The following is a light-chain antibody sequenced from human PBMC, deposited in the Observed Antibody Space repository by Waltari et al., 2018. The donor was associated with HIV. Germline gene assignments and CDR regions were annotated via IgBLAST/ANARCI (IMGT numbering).Light chain of an antibody. J-gene: IGLJ1*01. Sequence: QSALTQPASVSGSPGQSITISCTGTSSDVGSYNLVSWYQQHPGKAPKVMIYEGSKRPSGVSNRFSGSKSGNTASLTNSGLQAEDEADYYCCSYTGSSTRRPYVFGTGTKVTVL. CDR3: CSYTGSSTRRPYV. V-gene: IGLV2-23*01. CDR1: SSDVGSYNL. CDR2: EGS.